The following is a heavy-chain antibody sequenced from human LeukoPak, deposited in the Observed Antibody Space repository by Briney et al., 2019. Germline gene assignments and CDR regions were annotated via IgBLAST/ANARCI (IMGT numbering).Heavy chain of an antibody. CDR1: GFTVSSNY. CDR3: ARARYDSGSYSPDY. CDR2: IYSGGST. Sequence: PGGSLRLSCAASGFTVSSNYMSWVRQAPGKGLEWVSVIYSGGSTYYADSVKGRFTISRDNSKNTLYLQMNSLRAEDTAVYYCARARYDSGSYSPDYWGQGTLVTVSS. J-gene: IGHJ4*02. V-gene: IGHV3-66*02. D-gene: IGHD3-10*01.